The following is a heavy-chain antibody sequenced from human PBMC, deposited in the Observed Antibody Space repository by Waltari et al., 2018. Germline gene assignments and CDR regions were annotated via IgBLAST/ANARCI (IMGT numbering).Heavy chain of an antibody. Sequence: QVQLQESGPGLVKPSETLSLTCTVSGGSISSYYWSWIRQPAGKGLEWIGRIYTSGRTNYNPSLKSRVTMSVDTSKNQFSLKLSSVTAADTAVYYCATQYYYDSSGYFRFDLWGRGTLVTVSS. V-gene: IGHV4-4*07. CDR2: IYTSGRT. J-gene: IGHJ2*01. CDR3: ATQYYYDSSGYFRFDL. CDR1: GGSISSYY. D-gene: IGHD3-22*01.